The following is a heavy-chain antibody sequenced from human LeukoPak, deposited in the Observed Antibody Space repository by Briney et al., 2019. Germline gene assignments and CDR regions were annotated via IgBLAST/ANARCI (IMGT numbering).Heavy chain of an antibody. CDR2: INPNTGAT. CDR3: TGNYYGSGSYADFDY. V-gene: IGHV1-2*02. D-gene: IGHD3-10*01. CDR1: GYTFSGYY. J-gene: IGHJ4*02. Sequence: ASVKVSCKASGYTFSGYYVHWVRQAPGQGLEWMGWINPNTGATNYAQKFQGRVTMTRDTSISAAFLELSMLTSGDTAVYYCTGNYYGSGSYADFDYWGQGTLVTVSS.